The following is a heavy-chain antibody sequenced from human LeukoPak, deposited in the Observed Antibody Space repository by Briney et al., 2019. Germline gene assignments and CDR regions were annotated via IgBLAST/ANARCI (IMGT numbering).Heavy chain of an antibody. V-gene: IGHV3-21*01. Sequence: GGSLRLSCAASGFTFSSYSMNWVRQAPGKGLEWVSFISSSSSYIYYADSVKGRFTISRDNARNSLYLQMNSLRAEGTAVYYCARDKYGDQYYFDYWGQGTLVTVSS. J-gene: IGHJ4*02. D-gene: IGHD4-17*01. CDR3: ARDKYGDQYYFDY. CDR2: ISSSSSYI. CDR1: GFTFSSYS.